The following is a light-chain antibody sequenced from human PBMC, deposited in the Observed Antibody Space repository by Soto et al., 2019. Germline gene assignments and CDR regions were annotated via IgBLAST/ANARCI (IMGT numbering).Light chain of an antibody. CDR2: WAS. CDR1: QSVLYSSNNKNY. J-gene: IGKJ4*01. V-gene: IGKV4-1*01. Sequence: DIVMTQSPDSLAVSLGERATINCKSSQSVLYSSNNKNYLAWYQQKPGQPPKLLIHWASTRKSGVPDRFSDSGSGTDFTLTISSLQAEDVAVYYCQQYYSTPLTFGGGTKVEIK. CDR3: QQYYSTPLT.